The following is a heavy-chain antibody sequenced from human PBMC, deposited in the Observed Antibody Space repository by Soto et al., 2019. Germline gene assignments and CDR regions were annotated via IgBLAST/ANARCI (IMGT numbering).Heavy chain of an antibody. CDR3: ARGLSIVVVSNYYYYGMDV. CDR1: GDSVSSNSAA. D-gene: IGHD3-22*01. Sequence: SQTLSLPCAISGDSVSSNSAAWNWTRQSPSRGLEWLGRTYYRSKWYNDYAVSVKSRITINPDTSKNQFSLQLNSVTPEDTAVYYCARGLSIVVVSNYYYYGMDVWGQGTTVTVSS. CDR2: TYYRSKWYN. J-gene: IGHJ6*02. V-gene: IGHV6-1*01.